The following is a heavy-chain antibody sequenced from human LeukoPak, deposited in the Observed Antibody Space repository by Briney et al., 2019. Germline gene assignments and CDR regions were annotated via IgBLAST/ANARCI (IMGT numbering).Heavy chain of an antibody. D-gene: IGHD2-2*01. V-gene: IGHV1-2*02. CDR2: INLNSGGT. Sequence: GASVKVSCKASGYTFTAYYMYWVRQAPGQGLEWMGWINLNSGGTNYAQKFQGRVTMTRDTSISTAYMELSRLRSDDTAVYYWARVSGCGSTSCYKGSAYFYYSGMDVWGQGTTVTVSS. J-gene: IGHJ6*02. CDR1: GYTFTAYY. CDR3: ARVSGCGSTSCYKGSAYFYYSGMDV.